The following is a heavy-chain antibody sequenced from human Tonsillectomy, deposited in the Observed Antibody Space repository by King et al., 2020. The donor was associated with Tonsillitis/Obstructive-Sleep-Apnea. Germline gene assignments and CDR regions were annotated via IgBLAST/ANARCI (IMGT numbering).Heavy chain of an antibody. V-gene: IGHV3-74*01. J-gene: IGHJ4*02. CDR2: INNDGSTT. D-gene: IGHD1-26*01. CDR3: ARGYSGSYRVDY. CDR1: GFTFSTYW. Sequence: VQLVESGGGLVQPGGSLRLSCAASGFTFSTYWMHWVRQAPGKGLVWVSRINNDGSTTPYADPVKGRFNISRDNAKNTLFLQMNSLGGEDTAVYYCARGYSGSYRVDYWGQGTLITVSS.